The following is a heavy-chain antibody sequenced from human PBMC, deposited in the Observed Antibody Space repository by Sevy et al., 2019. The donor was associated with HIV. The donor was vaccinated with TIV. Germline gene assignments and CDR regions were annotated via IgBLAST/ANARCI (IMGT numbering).Heavy chain of an antibody. CDR2: IGQDGSEK. CDR1: GFAFSDYW. V-gene: IGHV3-7*01. J-gene: IGHJ4*02. CDR3: ARAITSTGYYFDY. D-gene: IGHD2-2*01. Sequence: GGSLRLSCAASGFAFSDYWMSWVRQAPGKGLECVANIGQDGSEKYCVDSVKGRFTISRDNAKNSLFLQMNSLRAEDTAAYYCARAITSTGYYFDYWGLGTLVNVSS.